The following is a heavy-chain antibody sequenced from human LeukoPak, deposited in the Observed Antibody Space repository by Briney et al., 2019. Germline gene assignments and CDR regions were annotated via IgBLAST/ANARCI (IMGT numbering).Heavy chain of an antibody. CDR3: ARAGPGATYDY. J-gene: IGHJ4*02. CDR1: GFTFSYYS. CDR2: ISGNGGST. V-gene: IGHV3-64*02. Sequence: GGSLRLSCAASGFTFSYYSMHWVRQAPGKGLEYVSAISGNGGSTYYADSVKGRFTISRDSSKNTLYLQMGSLRVEDMAVYYCARAGPGATYDYWGQGTLVTASS. D-gene: IGHD3-10*01.